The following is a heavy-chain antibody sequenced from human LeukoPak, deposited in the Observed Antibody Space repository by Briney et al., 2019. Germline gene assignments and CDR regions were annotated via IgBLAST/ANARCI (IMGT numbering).Heavy chain of an antibody. V-gene: IGHV4-59*13. CDR2: IYSSGST. CDR1: GGSISSYY. D-gene: IGHD4-23*01. J-gene: IGHJ4*02. Sequence: SETLSLTCTVSGGSISSYYWSWIRQPPGKGLEWIGYIYSSGSTKYSPSLKSRVAISLDTSKNDFSLILSSVTAADTAVYYCARDRGYGGIFDYWGQGTLVTVYS. CDR3: ARDRGYGGIFDY.